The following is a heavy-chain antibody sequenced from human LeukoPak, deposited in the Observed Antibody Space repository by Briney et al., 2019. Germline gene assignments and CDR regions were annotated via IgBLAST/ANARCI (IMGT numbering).Heavy chain of an antibody. CDR3: ARDGRLSGAEGWFDP. Sequence: GASVEVSCKASGYTFTGYYMHWVRQAPGQGLEWMGWINPNSGGTNYAQKFQGRVTMTRDTSISTAYMELSRLRSDDTAVYYCARDGRLSGAEGWFDPWGQGTLVTVSS. CDR2: INPNSGGT. CDR1: GYTFTGYY. V-gene: IGHV1-2*02. J-gene: IGHJ5*02. D-gene: IGHD5-12*01.